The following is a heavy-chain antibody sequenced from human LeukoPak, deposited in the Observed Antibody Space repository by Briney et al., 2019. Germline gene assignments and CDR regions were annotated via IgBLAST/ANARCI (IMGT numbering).Heavy chain of an antibody. J-gene: IGHJ4*02. CDR3: ATLAPSYDSSGYYKDY. D-gene: IGHD3-22*01. V-gene: IGHV4-34*01. CDR2: INHNGST. Sequence: SETLSLTCAVYGGSFSGYYWSWIRQPPGKGLEWIGEINHNGSTNYNPSLKSRVTISVDTSKNQFSLKLSSVTAADTAVYYCATLAPSYDSSGYYKDYWGQGTLVTVSS. CDR1: GGSFSGYY.